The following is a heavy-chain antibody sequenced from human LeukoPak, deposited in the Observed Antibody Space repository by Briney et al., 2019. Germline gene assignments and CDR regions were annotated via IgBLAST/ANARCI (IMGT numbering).Heavy chain of an antibody. CDR3: ARAPRDGYNGGWYFDL. D-gene: IGHD5-24*01. V-gene: IGHV1-69*04. J-gene: IGHJ2*01. CDR1: GGTFSSYA. Sequence: SVKVSCKASGGTFSSYAISWVRQAPGQGLEWMGRIIPILGIANYAQKFQGRVTITADKSTSTAYMELSSLRSEDTAVYYCARAPRDGYNGGWYFDLWGRGTLVTVSS. CDR2: IIPILGIA.